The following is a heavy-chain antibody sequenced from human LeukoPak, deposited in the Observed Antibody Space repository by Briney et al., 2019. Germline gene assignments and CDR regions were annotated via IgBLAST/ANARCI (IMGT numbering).Heavy chain of an antibody. CDR1: GFTFSSCA. D-gene: IGHD2-15*01. Sequence: GGSLRLSCAASGFTFSSCAMSWVRQAPGKGLEWVSAISGSGGSTYYADSVKGRFTISRDNSKNTLYLQMNSLRAEDTAVYYCAKDLGYCSGGSCYPWGQGTLVTVSS. J-gene: IGHJ5*02. CDR2: ISGSGGST. V-gene: IGHV3-23*01. CDR3: AKDLGYCSGGSCYP.